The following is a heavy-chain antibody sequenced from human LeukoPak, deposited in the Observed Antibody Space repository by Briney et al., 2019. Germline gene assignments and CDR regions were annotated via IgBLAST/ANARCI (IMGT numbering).Heavy chain of an antibody. J-gene: IGHJ4*02. CDR3: ATYYYDSSGYYLFDY. CDR1: GFSLSTSGVG. D-gene: IGHD3-22*01. CDR2: IYWDDDK. Sequence: SGPTLVNPTQTLTLTCTFSGFSLSTSGVGVGWIRPPPGKALEWLALIYWDDDKRYSPSLKSRLTITKDTSKNQVVLTMTNMDPGDTATYYCATYYYDSSGYYLFDYWGQGTLVTVSS. V-gene: IGHV2-5*02.